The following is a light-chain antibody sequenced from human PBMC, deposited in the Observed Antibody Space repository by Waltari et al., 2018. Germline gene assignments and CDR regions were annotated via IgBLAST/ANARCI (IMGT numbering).Light chain of an antibody. J-gene: IGKJ4*01. CDR3: QQRYAWPIT. Sequence: EIVLTQSPATLSLSPGERATPSCRASQSVDRQLAWSQQKPCQAPRLLIHDVSNRATGIPPRFSGSGSGTDFRLTISSLEAEDSAVYYCQQRYAWPITFGGGTKVELK. V-gene: IGKV3-11*01. CDR1: QSVDRQ. CDR2: DVS.